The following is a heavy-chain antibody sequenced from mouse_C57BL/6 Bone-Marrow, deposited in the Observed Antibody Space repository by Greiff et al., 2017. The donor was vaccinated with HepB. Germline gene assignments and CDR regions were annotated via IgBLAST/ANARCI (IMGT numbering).Heavy chain of an antibody. D-gene: IGHD2-2*01. J-gene: IGHJ1*03. CDR2: IRSKSNNYAT. CDR1: GFSFNTYA. V-gene: IGHV10-1*01. CDR3: VGPSYGYDEYFDV. Sequence: EVKLMESGGGLVQPKGSLKLSCAASGFSFNTYAMNWVRQAPGKGLEWVARIRSKSNNYATYYDDSVKDRFTISRDDSESMLYLQMNNLKTEDTAMYYCVGPSYGYDEYFDVWGTGTTVTVSS.